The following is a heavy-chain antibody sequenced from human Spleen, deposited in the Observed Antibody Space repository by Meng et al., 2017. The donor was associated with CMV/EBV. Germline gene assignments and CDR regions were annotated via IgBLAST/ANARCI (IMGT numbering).Heavy chain of an antibody. CDR3: TTDHPNLARGVPLDY. CDR2: IKSRSDGGTT. V-gene: IGHV3-15*01. D-gene: IGHD3-10*01. J-gene: IGHJ4*02. CDR1: GFTFSSYA. Sequence: GGSLRLSCAASGFTFSSYAMSWVRQSPGKGLEWVARIKSRSDGGTTDYAAPVKGRFTISRDDSKNMLYLQMNSLKTEDTAVYYCTTDHPNLARGVPLDYWGQGTLVTVSS.